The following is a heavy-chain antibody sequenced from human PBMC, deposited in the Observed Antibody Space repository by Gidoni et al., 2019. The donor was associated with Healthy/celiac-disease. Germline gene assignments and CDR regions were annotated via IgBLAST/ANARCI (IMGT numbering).Heavy chain of an antibody. V-gene: IGHV3-9*01. CDR3: ARIGAFDI. CDR2: ISWNSGSI. J-gene: IGHJ3*02. CDR1: GFTFDDYA. Sequence: EVQLVESGGGLVQPGRSIRLSCAASGFTFDDYAMHWVRQAPGKGLEWVSGISWNSGSIGYADSVKGRFTISRDNAKNSLYLQMNSLRAEDTALYYCARIGAFDIWGQGTMVTVSS. D-gene: IGHD2-21*01.